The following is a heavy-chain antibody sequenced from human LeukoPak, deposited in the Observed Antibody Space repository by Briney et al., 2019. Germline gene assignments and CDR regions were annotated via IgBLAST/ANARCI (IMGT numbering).Heavy chain of an antibody. J-gene: IGHJ4*02. V-gene: IGHV3-7*01. CDR2: IKKDGSEK. CDR3: ARDRLSHFDY. Sequence: PGGSLRLSCAASGFTFSTRWMNWVRQAPGKGLEWVANIKKDGSEKYYVDSVKGRFTISRDNAKNSLYLQMNSLRAEDTAVYYCARDRLSHFDYWGQGTLVTVSS. CDR1: GFTFSTRW. D-gene: IGHD2/OR15-2a*01.